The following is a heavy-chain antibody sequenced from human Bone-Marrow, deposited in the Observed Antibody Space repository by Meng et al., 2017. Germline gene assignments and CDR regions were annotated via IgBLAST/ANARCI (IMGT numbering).Heavy chain of an antibody. V-gene: IGHV3-23*01. J-gene: IGHJ4*02. CDR1: GFTFSNYA. D-gene: IGHD5-24*01. Sequence: GESLKISCAASGFTFSNYAMNWVRQAPGKGLEWVSGTSDGGAGIYYADSVKGRFTITRDTTKNTPYLQMNSLRAEDTAGYYCSERQRGGYNSCIDYWGQGTLVTVSS. CDR2: TSDGGAGI. CDR3: SERQRGGYNSCIDY.